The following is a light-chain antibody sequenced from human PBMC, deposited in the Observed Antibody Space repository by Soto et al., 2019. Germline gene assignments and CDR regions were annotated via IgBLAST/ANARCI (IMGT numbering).Light chain of an antibody. CDR3: QSYDSSLSGWV. Sequence: QSVLTQPPSVSGAPGQRVTVSCIRSSSNIGAGYPVHWYQQVPGTAPKLLIYGNTNRPSGVPDRFSGSKSGTSASLAITGLQAEDEADYYCQSYDSSLSGWVFGGGTQLTVL. CDR2: GNT. V-gene: IGLV1-40*01. CDR1: SSNIGAGYP. J-gene: IGLJ3*02.